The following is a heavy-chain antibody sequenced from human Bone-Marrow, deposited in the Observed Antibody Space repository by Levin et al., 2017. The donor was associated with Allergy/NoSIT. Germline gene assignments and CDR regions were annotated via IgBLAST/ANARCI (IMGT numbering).Heavy chain of an antibody. CDR2: IHETGST. CDR3: AREYYMDV. J-gene: IGHJ6*03. Sequence: SETLSLTCTVSGGSIISGGYYWSWIRQPPGKGLEWIGNIHETGSTKYIPSLKSRVTISVDTSKNQFSLQLNSVTAADTAVYFCAREYYMDVWGKGTTVTVSS. V-gene: IGHV4-61*08. CDR1: GGSIISGGYY.